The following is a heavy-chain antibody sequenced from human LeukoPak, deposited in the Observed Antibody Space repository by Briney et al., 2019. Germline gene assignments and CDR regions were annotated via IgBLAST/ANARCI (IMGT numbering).Heavy chain of an antibody. D-gene: IGHD2-15*01. J-gene: IGHJ4*02. CDR1: GFTFSDYV. CDR2: ITASGDRT. Sequence: GGSLRLSCAASGFTFSDYVMIWVRQAPGKGLEWVSGITASGDRTFYGDSVRGRFTMSRDNSKNTVYLQMNSLRVGDTAVYYCARRDIVVVVSASDYWGQGTLVTVSS. CDR3: ARRDIVVVVSASDY. V-gene: IGHV3-23*01.